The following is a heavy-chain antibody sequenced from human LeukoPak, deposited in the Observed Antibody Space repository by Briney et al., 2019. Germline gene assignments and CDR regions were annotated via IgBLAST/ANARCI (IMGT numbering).Heavy chain of an antibody. J-gene: IGHJ6*02. V-gene: IGHV1-3*01. CDR1: GYTFTRYA. Sequence: ASVKVSCKASGYTFTRYAIHWVRQAPGQRPEWMGWINAGNANTKYSQKFQGRVTITRDTSASTGYMELSSLSSEDTAVYYCARDQPPYYDILTGHQTYYYYGMDVWGQGTTVTVSS. CDR2: INAGNANT. CDR3: ARDQPPYYDILTGHQTYYYYGMDV. D-gene: IGHD3-9*01.